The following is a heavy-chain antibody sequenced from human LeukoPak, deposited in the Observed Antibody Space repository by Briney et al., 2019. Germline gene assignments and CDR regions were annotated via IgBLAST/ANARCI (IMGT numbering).Heavy chain of an antibody. CDR1: GHTSTTYG. Sequence: GASVKVSCKASGHTSTTYGISWVRQAPGQGLEWMGGIIPIFGTANYAQKFQGRVTITADESTSTAYMELSSLRSEDTAVYYCARPSIDYDSSGMFDYWGQGTLVTVSS. J-gene: IGHJ4*02. D-gene: IGHD3-22*01. CDR2: IIPIFGTA. V-gene: IGHV1-69*13. CDR3: ARPSIDYDSSGMFDY.